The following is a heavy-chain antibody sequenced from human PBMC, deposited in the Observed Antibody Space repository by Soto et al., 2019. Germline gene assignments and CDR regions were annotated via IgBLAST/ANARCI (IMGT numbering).Heavy chain of an antibody. CDR1: GFGFSDYG. CDR2: MSFDGTYK. Sequence: QVQLAESGGGVVQPGRSLRLSCIGSGFGFSDYGMHWVRQAPGKGLEWVTMMSFDGTYKYSADSVKGRFIISRDNSKNTLYLQMNSLRAEDTAVYYCAKDRRDGEYNSVYDFWGQGTLVTVSS. V-gene: IGHV3-30*18. CDR3: AKDRRDGEYNSVYDF. D-gene: IGHD4-17*01. J-gene: IGHJ4*02.